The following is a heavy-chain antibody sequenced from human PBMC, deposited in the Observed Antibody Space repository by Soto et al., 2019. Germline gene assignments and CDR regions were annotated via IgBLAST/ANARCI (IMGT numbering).Heavy chain of an antibody. CDR3: AKATVYDFWSGTYSESAFDV. V-gene: IGHV3-23*01. CDR2: ISGSGGST. J-gene: IGHJ3*01. Sequence: EVQLLESGGGLVQPGGSLRLSCAASGFTFSSYAMSWVRQAPGKGLEWVSGISGSGGSTYYADSVKGRFPISRDNSKNTLYLQMNSLRAEDTAVYYCAKATVYDFWSGTYSESAFDVWGQGTMVTVSS. D-gene: IGHD3-3*01. CDR1: GFTFSSYA.